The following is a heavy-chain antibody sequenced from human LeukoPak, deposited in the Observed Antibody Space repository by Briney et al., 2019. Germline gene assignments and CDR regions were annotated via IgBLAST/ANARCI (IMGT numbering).Heavy chain of an antibody. V-gene: IGHV1-69*13. D-gene: IGHD3-3*01. Sequence: SVKVSCKASGGTFSSYAISWVRQAPGQGLEWMGGIIPIFGTANYAQKFQGRVTITADESTSTAYMELSSLRSEDTAVYYCAREVDLWSGYYNSYNWFDPWGQGTLVTVSS. J-gene: IGHJ5*02. CDR3: AREVDLWSGYYNSYNWFDP. CDR1: GGTFSSYA. CDR2: IIPIFGTA.